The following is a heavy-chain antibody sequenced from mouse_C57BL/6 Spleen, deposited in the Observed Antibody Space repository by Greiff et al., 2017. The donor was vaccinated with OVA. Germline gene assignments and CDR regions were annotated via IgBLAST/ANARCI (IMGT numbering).Heavy chain of an antibody. D-gene: IGHD1-1*01. Sequence: VQLQQSDAELVKPGASVKISCKVSGYTFTDHTIHWMKQRPEQGLEWIGYIYPRDGSTKYNEKFKGKATLTADKSSSTAYMQLNSLTSEDSSVYFCARRAVITTVSRGYFDVWGTGTTVTVSS. V-gene: IGHV1-78*01. CDR1: GYTFTDHT. J-gene: IGHJ1*03. CDR2: IYPRDGST. CDR3: ARRAVITTVSRGYFDV.